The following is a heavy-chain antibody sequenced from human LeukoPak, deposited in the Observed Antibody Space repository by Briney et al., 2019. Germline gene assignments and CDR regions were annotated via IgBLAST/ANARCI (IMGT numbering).Heavy chain of an antibody. CDR3: AVGDGPGL. J-gene: IGHJ4*02. Sequence: GRSLRLSCAASGFNFSSYGMHWVRQAPGKGLEWMAVISYDGTNKYYADSVKGRFTISRDNSKDTVFLQMNSLRVEDTAVFYCAVGDGPGLWGQGTLVTVSS. V-gene: IGHV3-30*03. CDR1: GFNFSSYG. CDR2: ISYDGTNK. D-gene: IGHD3-10*01.